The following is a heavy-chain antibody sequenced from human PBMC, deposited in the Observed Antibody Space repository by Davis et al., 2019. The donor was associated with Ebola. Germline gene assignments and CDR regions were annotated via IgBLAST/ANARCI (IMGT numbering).Heavy chain of an antibody. J-gene: IGHJ5*02. Sequence: GGSLRLSCADSGFTFSSEAMSWVRQAPGKGLEWVSAISGSGDTTYYAESVKGRFTISRDNSKDTLYLQMDSLRVDDTAVYYCARDFWGGYSSSESWGQGTLVTVSS. CDR1: GFTFSSEA. V-gene: IGHV3-23*01. CDR2: ISGSGDTT. D-gene: IGHD3-3*01. CDR3: ARDFWGGYSSSES.